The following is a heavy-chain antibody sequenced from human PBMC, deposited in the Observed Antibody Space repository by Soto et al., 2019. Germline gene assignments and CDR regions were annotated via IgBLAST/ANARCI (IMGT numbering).Heavy chain of an antibody. CDR2: IIASSTYI. D-gene: IGHD5-12*01. CDR1: GFIFSSHT. V-gene: IGHV3-21*02. Sequence: EVQLVESGGGLVKPGGSLRLSCAASGFIFSSHTMNWVRQVPGKGLEWVSSIIASSTYIYYADSLKGRFTTSRDNAYNSLYLQVSSLRAEDTAVYYCARGWLRDPWMYWGQGTLVTLSS. CDR3: ARGWLRDPWMY. J-gene: IGHJ4*02.